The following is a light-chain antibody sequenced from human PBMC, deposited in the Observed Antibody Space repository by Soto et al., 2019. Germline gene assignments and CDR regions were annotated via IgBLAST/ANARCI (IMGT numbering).Light chain of an antibody. Sequence: QAVVTQPPSVSGAPGQRVTISCTGRISNIGAGYDVHWYQQLPGTAPQLLIYGNSNRPSGVPDRFSGSKSGTSASLAIPGLHAEDEADYYCQSYDSSLSGWVFGGGTKLTVL. J-gene: IGLJ3*02. V-gene: IGLV1-40*01. CDR3: QSYDSSLSGWV. CDR1: ISNIGAGYD. CDR2: GNS.